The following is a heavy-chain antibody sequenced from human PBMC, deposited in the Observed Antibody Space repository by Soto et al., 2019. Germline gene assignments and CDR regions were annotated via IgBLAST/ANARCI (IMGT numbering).Heavy chain of an antibody. Sequence: ASVKVSCKASGYSFTSYDMNWVRQAPGQGLEWLGWMNPNSGNTGNAEKFQGRVTMTWNTSTGTVHLEISSLRPEDTAVYYCARGIFESGRNCFDFWGQGTQVTVSS. CDR2: MNPNSGNT. V-gene: IGHV1-8*01. CDR1: GYSFTSYD. D-gene: IGHD1-7*01. J-gene: IGHJ4*02. CDR3: ARGIFESGRNCFDF.